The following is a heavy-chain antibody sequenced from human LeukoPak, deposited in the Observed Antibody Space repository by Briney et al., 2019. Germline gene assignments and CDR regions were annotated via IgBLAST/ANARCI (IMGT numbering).Heavy chain of an antibody. Sequence: GGSLRLSCAASGFTFSNAWMSWVRQAPGKGLEWVSYIGTSSSPKYYADSVKGRFTISRDNDKNSIYLQMDSLRDEDTAVYYCARGNRGLSPDYWGQGTLVTVSS. J-gene: IGHJ4*02. CDR3: ARGNRGLSPDY. CDR2: IGTSSSPK. D-gene: IGHD1-14*01. CDR1: GFTFSNAW. V-gene: IGHV3-48*02.